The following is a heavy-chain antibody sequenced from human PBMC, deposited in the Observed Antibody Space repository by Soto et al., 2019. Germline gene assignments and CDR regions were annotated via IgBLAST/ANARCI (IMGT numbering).Heavy chain of an antibody. CDR2: ISGSGGST. J-gene: IGHJ4*02. V-gene: IGHV3-23*01. CDR3: AKLRDDFWSGYYPKPYYFDY. Sequence: EVQLLESGGGLVQPGGSLRLSCAASGYTFSSYAMSWVRQAPGKGLEWVSAISGSGGSTYYADSVKGRFTISRDNSKNTLYLQMNSLRAEDTAVYYCAKLRDDFWSGYYPKPYYFDYWGQGTLVTVSS. D-gene: IGHD3-3*01. CDR1: GYTFSSYA.